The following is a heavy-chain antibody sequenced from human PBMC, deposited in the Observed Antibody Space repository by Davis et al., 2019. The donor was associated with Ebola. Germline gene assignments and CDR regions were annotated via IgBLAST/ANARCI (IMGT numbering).Heavy chain of an antibody. Sequence: GESLKISCAASGFIFSSYVMSWVRQAPGKGLEWVSTLGTSADTYYADSVKGRFTISRDNSKNTLYLQMNGLRVEDTAIYYCAKDTSNIWFDIWSQGTMVTVSS. CDR1: GFIFSSYV. V-gene: IGHV3-23*01. CDR2: LGTSADT. CDR3: AKDTSNIWFDI. J-gene: IGHJ3*02. D-gene: IGHD1-26*01.